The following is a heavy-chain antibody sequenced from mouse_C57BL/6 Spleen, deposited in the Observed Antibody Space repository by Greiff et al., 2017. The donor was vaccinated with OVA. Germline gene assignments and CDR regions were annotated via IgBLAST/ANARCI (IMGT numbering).Heavy chain of an antibody. V-gene: IGHV1-18*01. D-gene: IGHD2-4*01. Sequence: EVQLVESGPELVKPGASVKIPCKASGYTFTDYNMDWVKQSHGKSLEWIGDINPNNGGTIYNQKFKGKATLTVDKSSSTAYMELRSLTSEDTAVYYCARGGYDYDENYFDYWGQGTTLTVSS. CDR3: ARGGYDYDENYFDY. CDR2: INPNNGGT. CDR1: GYTFTDYN. J-gene: IGHJ2*01.